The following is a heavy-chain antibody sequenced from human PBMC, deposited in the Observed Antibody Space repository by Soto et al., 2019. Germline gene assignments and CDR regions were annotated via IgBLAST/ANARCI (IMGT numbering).Heavy chain of an antibody. V-gene: IGHV1-18*01. CDR1: GYTFTSYG. CDR3: AREGGGSSSWYLPSYGMDV. J-gene: IGHJ6*02. Sequence: QVQLVQSGAEVKKPGASVKVSCKASGYTFTSYGISWVRQAPGQGLEWMGWISAYNGNTNYAQKLQGRVTMTTDTSTSTAYMGLRSLRSDDTAVYYCAREGGGSSSWYLPSYGMDVWGQGTTVTVSS. D-gene: IGHD6-13*01. CDR2: ISAYNGNT.